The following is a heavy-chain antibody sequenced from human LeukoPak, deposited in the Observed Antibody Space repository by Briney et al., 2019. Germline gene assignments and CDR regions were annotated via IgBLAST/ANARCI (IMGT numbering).Heavy chain of an antibody. CDR3: AKRYGDSTGWFFDF. CDR1: GFTFGSYG. D-gene: IGHD6-13*01. V-gene: IGHV3-23*01. Sequence: GGSLRLSCAASGFTFGSYGMSWVRQAPGKGLEWVSSINGGGDITYYAESVKGRFTVSRDNSKNTLFLQMNSLRAEDTAVFYCAKRYGDSTGWFFDFWGQGSLVTVSS. CDR2: INGGGDIT. J-gene: IGHJ4*02.